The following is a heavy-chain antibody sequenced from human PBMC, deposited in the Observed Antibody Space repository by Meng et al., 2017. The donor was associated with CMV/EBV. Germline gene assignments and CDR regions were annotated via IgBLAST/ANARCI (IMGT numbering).Heavy chain of an antibody. CDR3: AHLDTAKLHFDY. V-gene: IGHV2-5*02. Sequence: ITLKESGPTLGKPTQALTLTCTFSGFSLRTSGGGVGWIRQPPGKALEWLALIYWDDDKRYSPSLKSRLTITKDTSKNQVVLTMTNMDPVDTATYYCAHLDTAKLHFDYWGQGTLVTVSS. D-gene: IGHD5-18*01. J-gene: IGHJ4*02. CDR2: IYWDDDK. CDR1: GFSLRTSGGG.